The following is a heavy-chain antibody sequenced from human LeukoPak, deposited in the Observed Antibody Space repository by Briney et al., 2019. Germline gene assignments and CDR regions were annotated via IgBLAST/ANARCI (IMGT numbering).Heavy chain of an antibody. CDR3: ASRYCSSTSCYTSYYYRDV. V-gene: IGHV1-69*13. CDR2: IIPIFGTA. D-gene: IGHD2-2*02. CDR1: GGTFSSYA. Sequence: GASVKVSCKASGGTFSSYAISWVRQAPGQGLEWMGGIIPIFGTANYAQKFQGRVTITADESTSTAYMELSSLRSEDTAVYYCASRYCSSTSCYTSYYYRDVWGKGTTVTVSS. J-gene: IGHJ6*03.